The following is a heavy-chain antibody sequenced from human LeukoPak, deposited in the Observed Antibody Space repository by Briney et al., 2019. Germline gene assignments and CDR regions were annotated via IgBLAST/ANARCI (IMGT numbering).Heavy chain of an antibody. CDR3: ARRGPQLYYYDSSGYFDY. J-gene: IGHJ4*02. V-gene: IGHV3-11*04. CDR1: GFTFSDYY. Sequence: GGSLRLSCAASGFTFSDYYMNWVRQAPGKGLEWVSYISSSGSTIYYADSVKGRFTISRDNAKNSLYLQMNSLRAEDTAVYYCARRGPQLYYYDSSGYFDYWGQGTLVTVSS. D-gene: IGHD3-22*01. CDR2: ISSSGSTI.